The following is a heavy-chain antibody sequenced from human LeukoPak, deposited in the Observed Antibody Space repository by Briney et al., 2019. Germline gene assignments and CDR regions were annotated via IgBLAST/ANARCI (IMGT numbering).Heavy chain of an antibody. J-gene: IGHJ4*02. CDR3: ARAGIRSSGWYEDFDY. V-gene: IGHV3-11*01. D-gene: IGHD6-19*01. Sequence: GGSLRLSCAASGFTFSDYYMSWIRQAPGKGLEWVSYISSSGSTIYYADSVKSRFTISRDNAKNSLYLQMNSLRAEDTAVYYCARAGIRSSGWYEDFDYWGQGTLVTVSS. CDR1: GFTFSDYY. CDR2: ISSSGSTI.